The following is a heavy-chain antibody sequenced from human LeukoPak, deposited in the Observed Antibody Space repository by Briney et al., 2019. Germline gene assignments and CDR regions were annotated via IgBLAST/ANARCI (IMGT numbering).Heavy chain of an antibody. Sequence: GGSLRLSCAASGFTFSSYAMHWVRQAPGKGLEWVAVISYDGSNKYYADSVKGRFTISRDNSKNTLYLQMNSLRAEDTAVYYCARDLRERGYSYGTRIFDYWGQGTLVTVSS. CDR1: GFTFSSYA. CDR3: ARDLRERGYSYGTRIFDY. CDR2: ISYDGSNK. D-gene: IGHD5-18*01. V-gene: IGHV3-30*04. J-gene: IGHJ4*02.